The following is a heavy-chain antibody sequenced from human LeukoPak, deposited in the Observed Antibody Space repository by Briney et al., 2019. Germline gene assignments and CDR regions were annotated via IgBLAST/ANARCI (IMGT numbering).Heavy chain of an antibody. Sequence: GGSLRLSCSASGFTFGDYAMGWVRQAPGKGLEWLGFIRTKDFGATTQYPASVKGRFSISRDDSKRVVYLQMNSLNIEDTAVFYCTRLAGSGHDRFDFWGQGTLVTVSS. CDR2: IRTKDFGATT. D-gene: IGHD5-12*01. CDR3: TRLAGSGHDRFDF. V-gene: IGHV3-49*04. CDR1: GFTFGDYA. J-gene: IGHJ4*02.